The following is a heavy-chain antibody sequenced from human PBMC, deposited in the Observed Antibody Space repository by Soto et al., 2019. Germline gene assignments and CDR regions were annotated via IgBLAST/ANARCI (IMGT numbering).Heavy chain of an antibody. V-gene: IGHV3-23*01. Sequence: PGGSLRLSCAASGFTFSSYAMSWVRQAPGKGLEWVSAISGSGGSTYYADSVKGRFTISRDNSKNTLYLQMNSLRAEDTAVYYCANPELAVADLDYYYYGMDVWGQGTTVTVSS. CDR3: ANPELAVADLDYYYYGMDV. D-gene: IGHD6-13*01. J-gene: IGHJ6*02. CDR1: GFTFSSYA. CDR2: ISGSGGST.